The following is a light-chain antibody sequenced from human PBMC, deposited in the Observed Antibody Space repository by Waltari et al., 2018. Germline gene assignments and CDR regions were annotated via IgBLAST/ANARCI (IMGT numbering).Light chain of an antibody. V-gene: IGLV1-40*01. J-gene: IGLJ3*02. Sequence: QSVLTQPHSLSGATGQRVHISCSESTSNVAATYGVYWYQQLPGEAPKLLIHDDSSRPSGVPDRFSGSKSGTSAYLAITGLQAEDEADYYCQSYDGSLTGWVFGGGTNLAVL. CDR2: DDS. CDR1: TSNVAATYG. CDR3: QSYDGSLTGWV.